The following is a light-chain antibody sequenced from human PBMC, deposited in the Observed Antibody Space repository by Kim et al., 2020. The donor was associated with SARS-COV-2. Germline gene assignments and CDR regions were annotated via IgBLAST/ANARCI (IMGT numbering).Light chain of an antibody. CDR1: QGIGGC. Sequence: ASVGDRVAITCRAGQGIGGCLAWYQQKPGEAPKLLIYYASRVESGVPSRFSGSGSGTEFTHTIGSLQPDDSATYYCQHHSTYPITFGQGTRLQIK. CDR2: YAS. CDR3: QHHSTYPIT. J-gene: IGKJ5*01. V-gene: IGKV1-5*01.